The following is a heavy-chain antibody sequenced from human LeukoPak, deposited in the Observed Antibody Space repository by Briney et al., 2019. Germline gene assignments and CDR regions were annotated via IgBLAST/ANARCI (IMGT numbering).Heavy chain of an antibody. CDR3: ATAGYTISGYHSDF. V-gene: IGHV4-4*07. Sequence: AETLSLTCDVSGVPIRSYWWSWVRKPAGKGLEWVGRIYTTGRTNYSPSFQRRVTLSIDMSTNPLSLTLSSVTAADTAVYYCATAGYTISGYHSDFWGQGAPVTVSS. D-gene: IGHD5-18*01. CDR2: IYTTGRT. CDR1: GVPIRSYW. J-gene: IGHJ4*02.